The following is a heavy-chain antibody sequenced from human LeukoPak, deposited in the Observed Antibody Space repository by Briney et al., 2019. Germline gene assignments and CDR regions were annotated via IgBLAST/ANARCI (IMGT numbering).Heavy chain of an antibody. D-gene: IGHD6-13*01. Sequence: GGSLRLSCAASGFSFASFAMGWVRQPPGKGLEWVSTISDSGGRTHYADSVQGRFTISRDNSKNTLYLQINNLRAENTAIYYCDAADFWGQGTLVTVSS. V-gene: IGHV3-23*01. CDR1: GFSFASFA. CDR2: ISDSGGRT. J-gene: IGHJ4*02. CDR3: DAADF.